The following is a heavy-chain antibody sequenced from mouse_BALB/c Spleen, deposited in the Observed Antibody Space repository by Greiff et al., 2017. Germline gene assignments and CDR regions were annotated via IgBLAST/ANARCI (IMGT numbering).Heavy chain of an antibody. CDR2: ISSGGST. CDR1: GFTFSSYA. Sequence: EVNVVESGGGLVKPGGSLKLSCAASGFTFSSYAMSWVRQTPEKRLEWVASISSGGSTYYPDSVKGRFTISRDNARNILYLQMSSLRSEDTAMYYCARGRGKGWYFDVWGAGTTVTVSS. CDR3: ARGRGKGWYFDV. J-gene: IGHJ1*01. D-gene: IGHD4-1*01. V-gene: IGHV5-6-5*01.